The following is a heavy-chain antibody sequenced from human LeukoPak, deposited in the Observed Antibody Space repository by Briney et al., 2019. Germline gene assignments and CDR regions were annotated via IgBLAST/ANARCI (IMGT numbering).Heavy chain of an antibody. V-gene: IGHV3-23*01. D-gene: IGHD4-23*01. CDR2: ASGSGGST. Sequence: GRSLRLSCAASGFTFDNYAMSWVRQAPGKGLEWVSSASGSGGSTYYADSVKGRFTISRDNSKNTLYLQMNSLRAEDTAVYYCAKDLGSVVTPPSLDYWGQGTLVTVSS. CDR3: AKDLGSVVTPPSLDY. CDR1: GFTFDNYA. J-gene: IGHJ4*02.